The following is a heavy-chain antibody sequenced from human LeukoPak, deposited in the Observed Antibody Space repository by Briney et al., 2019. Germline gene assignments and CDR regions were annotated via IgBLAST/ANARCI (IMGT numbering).Heavy chain of an antibody. V-gene: IGHV1-2*02. CDR3: ARDKTYYYDSSGSPGYGMDV. CDR2: INPNSGGT. Sequence: ASVKVSCKASGYTFTCYYMHWVRQAPGQGLEWMGWINPNSGGTNYTQKFQGRVTMTRDTSISTAYMELSRLRSDDTAVYYCARDKTYYYDSSGSPGYGMDVWGQGTTVTVSS. J-gene: IGHJ6*02. CDR1: GYTFTCYY. D-gene: IGHD3-22*01.